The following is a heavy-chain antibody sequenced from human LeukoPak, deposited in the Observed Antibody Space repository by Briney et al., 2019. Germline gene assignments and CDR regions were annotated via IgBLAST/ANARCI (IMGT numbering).Heavy chain of an antibody. J-gene: IGHJ3*02. D-gene: IGHD3-22*01. CDR1: GGSISSSRDY. V-gene: IGHV4-39*07. Sequence: SETLSLTCTVSGGSISSSRDYWAWLRQPPGKGLEWIANIYYSGSTYYSPSLKSRVTISVDKSKNQFSLKLSSVTAADTAVYYCAHDYYDSSGRSADGAFDIWGQGTMVTVSS. CDR2: IYYSGST. CDR3: AHDYYDSSGRSADGAFDI.